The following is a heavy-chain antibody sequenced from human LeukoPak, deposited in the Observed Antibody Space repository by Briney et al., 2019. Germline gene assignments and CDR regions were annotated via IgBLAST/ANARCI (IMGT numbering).Heavy chain of an antibody. Sequence: ASVKVSCKASGYTFTSYGISWVRQAPGQGLEWMGWISAYNGNTNYAQKLQGRVTMTTDTSTSTAYMELRSLRSDDTAVYYCARVGGCSSTSCYVSYMDVWGKGTTVTISS. D-gene: IGHD2-2*01. CDR1: GYTFTSYG. V-gene: IGHV1-18*01. CDR2: ISAYNGNT. J-gene: IGHJ6*03. CDR3: ARVGGCSSTSCYVSYMDV.